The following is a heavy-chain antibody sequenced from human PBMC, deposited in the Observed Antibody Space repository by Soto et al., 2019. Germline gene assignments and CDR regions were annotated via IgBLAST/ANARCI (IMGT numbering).Heavy chain of an antibody. D-gene: IGHD6-13*01. Sequence: QVQLVQSGAEVMKPGASVKVSCKASGYTFTTYAISWVRQAPGQGLEWMGWINAYNGKTNYAQKLQGRVTMTTGTATSTAYMELRSLRSDDTAVYYCARDAAPEDYWGQGTLVTVSS. V-gene: IGHV1-18*01. CDR2: INAYNGKT. CDR1: GYTFTTYA. J-gene: IGHJ4*02. CDR3: ARDAAPEDY.